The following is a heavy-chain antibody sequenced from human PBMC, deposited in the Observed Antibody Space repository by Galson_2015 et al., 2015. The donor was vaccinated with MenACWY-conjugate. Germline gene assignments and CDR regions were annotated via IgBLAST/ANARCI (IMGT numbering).Heavy chain of an antibody. Sequence: SLRLSCAASGFTFRSYAMHWVRQAPGKGLEWVAVIWYDGSKTYYADSVKGRFTISRDNSKNTAYLQMNSLRAEDTAMYYCFAINGGIDYWGQGTLATASA. CDR1: GFTFRSYA. CDR2: IWYDGSKT. J-gene: IGHJ4*02. CDR3: FAINGGIDY. V-gene: IGHV3-33*01. D-gene: IGHD2-8*01.